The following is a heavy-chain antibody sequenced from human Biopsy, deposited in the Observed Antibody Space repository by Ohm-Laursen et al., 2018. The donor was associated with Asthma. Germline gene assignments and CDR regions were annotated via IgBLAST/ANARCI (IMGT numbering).Heavy chain of an antibody. V-gene: IGHV4-59*07. CDR1: GGSINNFY. CDR3: ARGVDRVTGLLDHFDS. J-gene: IGHJ4*02. D-gene: IGHD2-21*02. CDR2: VYYSGST. Sequence: SDTLSLTCTVSGGSINNFYWSWIRQPPGKGLESIGHVYYSGSTNYNPSLESRVTISIDASKNQFSLKLTSVTAADTAVYYCARGVDRVTGLLDHFDSWGQGTLVTVSS.